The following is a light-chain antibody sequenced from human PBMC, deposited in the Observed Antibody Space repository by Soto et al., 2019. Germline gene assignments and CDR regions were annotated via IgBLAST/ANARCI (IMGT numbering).Light chain of an antibody. CDR1: QGIAPY. Sequence: DVQMTQSPSSLSASVGDRVTITCRASQGIAPYLAWFQQKPGKVTTLLIYAASTLQSGVPSRFSGSGSGTDFTLTISSLHPEDVATYYCQKDNSAPLTFGGGTKVEIK. CDR2: AAS. J-gene: IGKJ4*01. V-gene: IGKV1-27*01. CDR3: QKDNSAPLT.